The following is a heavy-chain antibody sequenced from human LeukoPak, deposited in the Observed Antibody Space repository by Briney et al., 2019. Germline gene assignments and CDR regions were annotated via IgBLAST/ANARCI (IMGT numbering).Heavy chain of an antibody. CDR2: INHSGST. V-gene: IGHV4-34*01. D-gene: IGHD2-15*01. CDR3: ARDRGVAATGLDYGMDV. Sequence: SETLSLTCAVYGGSFSGYYWSWIRQPPGKGLEWIGEINHSGSTNYNPSLKSRVTMSVDTSKNQFSLKLSSVTAADTAVYYCARDRGVAATGLDYGMDVWGQGTTVTVSS. CDR1: GGSFSGYY. J-gene: IGHJ6*02.